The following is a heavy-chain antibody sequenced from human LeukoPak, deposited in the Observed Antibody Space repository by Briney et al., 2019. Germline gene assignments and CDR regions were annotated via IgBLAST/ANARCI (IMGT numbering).Heavy chain of an antibody. CDR2: INHSGST. Sequence: PGGSLRLSCAASGFTFSSYAMSWVRQPPGKGLEWIGEINHSGSTNYNPSLKSRVTISVDTSKNQFSLKLSSVTAADTAVYYCARGGRYFDWLYTPALDYWGQGTLVTVSS. CDR3: ARGGRYFDWLYTPALDY. V-gene: IGHV4-34*01. J-gene: IGHJ4*02. CDR1: GFTFSSYA. D-gene: IGHD3-9*01.